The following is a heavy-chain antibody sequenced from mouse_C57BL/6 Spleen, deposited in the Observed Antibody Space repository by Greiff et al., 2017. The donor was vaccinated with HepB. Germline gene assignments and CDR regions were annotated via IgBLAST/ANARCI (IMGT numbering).Heavy chain of an antibody. D-gene: IGHD2-3*01. CDR1: GYTFTDYY. J-gene: IGHJ3*01. CDR3: ARMQGYYPAWFAY. Sequence: EVMLVESGPELVKPGASVKISCKASGYTFTDYYMNWVKQSHGKSLEWIGDINPNNGGTSYNQKFKGKATLTVDKSSSTAYMELRSLTSEDSAVYYCARMQGYYPAWFAYWGQGTLVTVSA. CDR2: INPNNGGT. V-gene: IGHV1-26*01.